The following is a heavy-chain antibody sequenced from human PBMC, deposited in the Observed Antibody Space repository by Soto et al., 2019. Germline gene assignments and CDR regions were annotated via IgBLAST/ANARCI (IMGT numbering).Heavy chain of an antibody. CDR2: ISSSGDAT. J-gene: IGHJ6*02. CDR1: GFTFSTYA. CDR3: AKNGDFWSWGMDV. V-gene: IGHV3-23*01. D-gene: IGHD3-3*01. Sequence: GGSLRLSCAASGFTFSTYAMTWVRQAPGKGLEWVSIISSSGDATYYLDSVKGRFTISRDNSRNTLNLQMHSLRAEDTAVYYCAKNGDFWSWGMDVWGQGTTVTSP.